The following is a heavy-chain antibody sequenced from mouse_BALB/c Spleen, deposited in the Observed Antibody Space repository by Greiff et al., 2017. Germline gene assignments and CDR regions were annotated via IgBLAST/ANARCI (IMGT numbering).Heavy chain of an antibody. CDR1: GYSFTSYW. J-gene: IGHJ4*01. Sequence: VHVKQSGTVLARPGASVKMSCKASGYSFTSYWMHWVKQRPGQGLEWIGAIYPGNSDTSYNQKFKGKAKLTAVTSASTAYMELSSLTNEDSAVYYCTGITTAYYAMDYWGQGTSVTVSS. D-gene: IGHD2-4*01. CDR2: IYPGNSDT. V-gene: IGHV1-5*01. CDR3: TGITTAYYAMDY.